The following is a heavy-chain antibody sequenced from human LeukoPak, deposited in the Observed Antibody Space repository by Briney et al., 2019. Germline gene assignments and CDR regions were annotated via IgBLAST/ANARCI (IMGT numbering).Heavy chain of an antibody. J-gene: IGHJ4*02. D-gene: IGHD3-10*01. CDR3: AKRGWFGELLYHFDY. CDR1: GFTFSSYA. Sequence: GGSLRLSCAASGFTFSSYAISWVRQAPGKGLEWVSAISGSGGSTYYADSVKGRFTISRDNSKNTLYLQMNSLRAEDTAVYYCAKRGWFGELLYHFDYWGQGTLVTVSS. CDR2: ISGSGGST. V-gene: IGHV3-23*01.